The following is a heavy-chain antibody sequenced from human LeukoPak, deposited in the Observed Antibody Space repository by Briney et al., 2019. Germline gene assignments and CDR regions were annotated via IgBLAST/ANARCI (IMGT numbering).Heavy chain of an antibody. J-gene: IGHJ4*02. CDR3: AREYYYDSSGYYLTLDY. Sequence: GASVKVSCKASGYTFTSYYTHWVRQAPGQGLEWMGIINPSGGSTSYAQKFQGRVTRTRDTSTSTVYMELSSLRSEDTAVYYCAREYYYDSSGYYLTLDYWGQGTLVTVSS. CDR1: GYTFTSYY. CDR2: INPSGGST. D-gene: IGHD3-22*01. V-gene: IGHV1-46*01.